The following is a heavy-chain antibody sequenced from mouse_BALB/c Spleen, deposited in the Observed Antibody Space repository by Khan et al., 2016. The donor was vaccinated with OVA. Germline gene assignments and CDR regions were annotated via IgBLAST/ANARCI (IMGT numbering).Heavy chain of an antibody. CDR2: ILPGSGRN. J-gene: IGHJ3*01. CDR1: GYTFSSYW. CDR3: ARGNYYGSSYWFGY. Sequence: QVRLQQSGAELMKPGASVKISCKATGYTFSSYWIEWVKQRPGHGLEWIGEILPGSGRNNYNEKFKGKATFTADTSSNTAYMQLSNLTSDDSAVYYCARGNYYGSSYWFGYWGQGTLVTVSA. V-gene: IGHV1-9*01. D-gene: IGHD1-1*01.